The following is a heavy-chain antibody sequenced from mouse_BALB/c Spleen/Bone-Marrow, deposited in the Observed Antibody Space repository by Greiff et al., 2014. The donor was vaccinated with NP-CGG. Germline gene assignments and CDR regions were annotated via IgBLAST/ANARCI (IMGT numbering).Heavy chain of an antibody. V-gene: IGHV1-14*01. CDR3: ARWGGTPYFDY. Sequence: VQLQQSGPELVKPGASVKMSCKASGYTFTSYLIHWVKQKPGQGLEWIGYITPYNDDTKYNVKFKGKATLTSDKSSSTAYMELSSLTSEDSAVYYCARWGGTPYFDYWGQGTTLTVSS. D-gene: IGHD4-1*01. CDR1: GYTFTSYL. J-gene: IGHJ2*01. CDR2: ITPYNDDT.